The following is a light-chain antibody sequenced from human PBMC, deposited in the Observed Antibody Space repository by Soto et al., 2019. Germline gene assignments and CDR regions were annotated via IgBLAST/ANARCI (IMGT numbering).Light chain of an antibody. CDR3: QQYDKWPRT. CDR1: QSVRASY. Sequence: EIVLTQSPGTLSLSPGEGATLSCRASQSVRASYLAWYQQSPGQPPRLLIYDASTRAPGIPDRFSGSGSGTEFTLTISSLQSDDLAVYYCQQYDKWPRTFGQGTKVDIK. V-gene: IGKV3-20*01. J-gene: IGKJ1*01. CDR2: DAS.